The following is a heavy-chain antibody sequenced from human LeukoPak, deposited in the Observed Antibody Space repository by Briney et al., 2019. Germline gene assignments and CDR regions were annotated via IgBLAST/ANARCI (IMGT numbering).Heavy chain of an antibody. V-gene: IGHV3-23*01. Sequence: GGSLRLSCAASGFTFSSYAMSWVRQASGKGLEWVSAIRGSGGSTYYADSVTGRFTISRDNCKNTLYLQMNSLRAEDPAVYYCAKDNVVVVTAIGSHWVQGSLVTVSS. D-gene: IGHD2-21*02. CDR1: GFTFSSYA. J-gene: IGHJ4*02. CDR3: AKDNVVVVTAIGSH. CDR2: IRGSGGST.